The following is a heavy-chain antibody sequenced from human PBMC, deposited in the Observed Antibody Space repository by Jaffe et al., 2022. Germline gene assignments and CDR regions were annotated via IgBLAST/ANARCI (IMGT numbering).Heavy chain of an antibody. J-gene: IGHJ4*02. CDR2: ISSSGSTI. V-gene: IGHV3-48*04. CDR3: ARGSPRFFLGYCSGGSCPGG. Sequence: EVQLVESGGGLVQPGGSLRLSCAASGFTFSSYSMNWVRQAPGKGLEWVSYISSSGSTIYYADSVKGRFTISRDNAKNSLYLQMNSLRAEDTAVYYCARGSPRFFLGYCSGGSCPGGWGQGTLVTVSS. D-gene: IGHD2-15*01. CDR1: GFTFSSYS.